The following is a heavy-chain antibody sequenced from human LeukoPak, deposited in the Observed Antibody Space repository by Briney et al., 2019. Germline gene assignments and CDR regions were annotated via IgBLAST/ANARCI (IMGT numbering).Heavy chain of an antibody. CDR1: GFSFSSYG. J-gene: IGHJ4*02. V-gene: IGHV3-30*18. D-gene: IGHD3-22*01. CDR2: ISYDGSKE. Sequence: GRSLRLSCAASGFSFSSYGMHWVRQATGKGLEWVAVISYDGSKEYYADSVKGRFTISRDNSKNTLYLQMNSLRAEDTAVYYCAKPPYDSSGYYQSTFDYWGQGTLVTVSS. CDR3: AKPPYDSSGYYQSTFDY.